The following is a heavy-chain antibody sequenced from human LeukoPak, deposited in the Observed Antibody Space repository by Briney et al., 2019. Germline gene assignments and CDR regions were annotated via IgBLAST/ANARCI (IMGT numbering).Heavy chain of an antibody. CDR3: ARSFSYYYYYMDV. CDR1: GVSISNYY. J-gene: IGHJ6*03. Sequence: SETLSLTCTVSGVSISNYYWSWIRQPAGKGLEWIGRIYTSGSTNYNPSLKSRVTISVDTSKNQFSLKLSSVTAADTAVYYCARSFSYYYYYMDVWGKGTTVTVSS. V-gene: IGHV4-4*07. CDR2: IYTSGST.